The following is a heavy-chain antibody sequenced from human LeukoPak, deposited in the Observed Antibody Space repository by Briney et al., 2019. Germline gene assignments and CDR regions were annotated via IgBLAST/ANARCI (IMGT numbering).Heavy chain of an antibody. V-gene: IGHV4-61*02. J-gene: IGHJ4*02. CDR1: GGSISSGSYY. Sequence: SSQTLSLTCTVSGGSISSGSYYWSWIRQPAGKGLERIGSIYHSGSTYYNPSLKSRVTISVDTSKNQFSLKLSSVTAADTAVYYCARDPPTADYWGQGTLVTVSS. CDR3: ARDPPTADY. CDR2: IYHSGST.